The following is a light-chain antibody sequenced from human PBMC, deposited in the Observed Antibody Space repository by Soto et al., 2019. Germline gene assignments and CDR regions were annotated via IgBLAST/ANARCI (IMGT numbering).Light chain of an antibody. CDR2: AAS. J-gene: IGKJ5*01. CDR1: QSISSY. V-gene: IGKV1-39*01. Sequence: DIQMTQSPSSLSASVGDRVTITCRASQSISSYLNWYQQKPGKAPKLLIYAASSLQSGVPSRFSGSGSGTVFTLTISTLQPEDFATYFCQQTNSFPITVGQGTRLEIK. CDR3: QQTNSFPIT.